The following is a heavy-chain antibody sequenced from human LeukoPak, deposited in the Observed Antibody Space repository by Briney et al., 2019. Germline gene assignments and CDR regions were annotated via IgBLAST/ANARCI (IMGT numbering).Heavy chain of an antibody. D-gene: IGHD3-10*01. J-gene: IGHJ6*04. CDR2: ICSSSRYI. V-gene: IGHV3-21*01. CDR1: VFTFSSYS. Sequence: GGSPRLSRAASVFTFSSYSMNWVRQAPGKGVDWVSSICSSSRYIYYAHSVRGGFTISLDNPKKSLYMQMHSLGGEDTAVYYCARIWFGELRVGMDVWGKGTAVTVSS. CDR3: ARIWFGELRVGMDV.